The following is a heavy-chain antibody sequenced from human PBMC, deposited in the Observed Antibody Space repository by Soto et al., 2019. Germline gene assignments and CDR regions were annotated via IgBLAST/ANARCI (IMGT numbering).Heavy chain of an antibody. CDR2: INPETGGT. CDR3: ARERYQVISDGMDV. J-gene: IGHJ6*02. V-gene: IGHV1-2*02. Sequence: QVQRVQSGADVKTPGASVRVSCKASGYTFTGYYVHWVREAPGQGLEWMGWINPETGGTSYAQKIQGRVTLSRDTSINTAYLELSRLRFDDAAVYFCARERYQVISDGMDVWGQGTTVTVSS. CDR1: GYTFTGYY. D-gene: IGHD2-2*01.